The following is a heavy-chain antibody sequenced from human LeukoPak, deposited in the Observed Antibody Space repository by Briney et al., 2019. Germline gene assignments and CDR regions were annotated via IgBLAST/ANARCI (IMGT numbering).Heavy chain of an antibody. V-gene: IGHV1-2*02. CDR2: IIPNSGAT. Sequence: ASVKVSCKASGYTFTGYYMHWVRQAPGQGLEWMGWIIPNSGATNYAQNFQGRVTMTRDTSISTAYMELNRLTSDDTAVYYCARQLGATSRDYGGQGTLVTVSS. D-gene: IGHD1-26*01. J-gene: IGHJ4*02. CDR1: GYTFTGYY. CDR3: ARQLGATSRDY.